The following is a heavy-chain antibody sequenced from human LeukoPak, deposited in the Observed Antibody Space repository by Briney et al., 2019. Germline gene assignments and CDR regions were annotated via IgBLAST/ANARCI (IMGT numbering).Heavy chain of an antibody. CDR1: GFTFSSYS. D-gene: IGHD3-22*01. CDR2: ISSSSSYI. V-gene: IGHV3-21*01. Sequence: GGSLRLSWAASGFTFSSYSMNWVRQAPGKGLEWVSSISSSSSYIYYADSVKGRFTISRDKAKNSLYLQMNRLRAEDTAVYYCARAQIYYYDSSGSHDAFDIWGQGTMVTVSS. CDR3: ARAQIYYYDSSGSHDAFDI. J-gene: IGHJ3*02.